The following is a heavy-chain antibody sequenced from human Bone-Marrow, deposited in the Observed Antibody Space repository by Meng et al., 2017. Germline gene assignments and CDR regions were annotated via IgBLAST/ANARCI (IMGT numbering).Heavy chain of an antibody. D-gene: IGHD3-3*01. CDR1: GFPFSSFA. J-gene: IGHJ4*02. V-gene: IGHV3-33*01. CDR3: VRDLGDGIWSGYRY. Sequence: QGLLVESGCGVVPPGRSRTLSCAASGFPFSSFAMSWVRQAPGKGLEWVSIIWHDGSNKYYADSVRCRFTISRDNSENTLYLQMNSLRAEDTAVYYCVRDLGDGIWSGYRYWGQGALVTVSS. CDR2: IWHDGSNK.